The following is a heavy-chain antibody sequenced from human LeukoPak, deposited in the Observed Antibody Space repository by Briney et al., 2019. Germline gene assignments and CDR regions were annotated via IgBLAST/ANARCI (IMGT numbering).Heavy chain of an antibody. V-gene: IGHV3-11*01. Sequence: PGGSLRLSCAASGFTLSDSYMSWIGQAPGKGLEWVSIISNTGTIIYYADSVKGRFTISRDTAKNSLYLQMNSLRAEDTAVYYCAKDGRTWVYWGQGTLVTVSS. CDR1: GFTLSDSY. D-gene: IGHD1-26*01. CDR2: ISNTGTII. CDR3: AKDGRTWVY. J-gene: IGHJ4*02.